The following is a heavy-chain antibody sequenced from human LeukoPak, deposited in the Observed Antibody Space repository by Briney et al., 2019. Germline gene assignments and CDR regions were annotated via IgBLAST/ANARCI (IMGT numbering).Heavy chain of an antibody. V-gene: IGHV4-31*03. CDR1: GGSISSGGYY. D-gene: IGHD5-12*01. Sequence: TLSLTCTVSGGSISSGGYYWSWIRQQPGKGLEWIGYIYYSGSTYYNPSLKSRVTISVDTSKNQFSLKLSSVTAADTAVYYCARDRKYSGYFDYWGQGTLVTVSS. CDR2: IYYSGST. J-gene: IGHJ4*02. CDR3: ARDRKYSGYFDY.